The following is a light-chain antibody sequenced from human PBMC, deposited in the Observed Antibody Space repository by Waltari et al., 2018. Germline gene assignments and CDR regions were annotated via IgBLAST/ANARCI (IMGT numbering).Light chain of an antibody. Sequence: DIQMTQSPSTLSASVGDRVTITCRASHSVRHYLSWYQQKPGKAPKLLIYKTSTLESGVPSRFIGSGSGTEFTLTISSLQPDDFATYYCQQYNSYSWTFGQGTEVDIK. J-gene: IGKJ1*01. CDR1: HSVRHY. CDR2: KTS. CDR3: QQYNSYSWT. V-gene: IGKV1-5*03.